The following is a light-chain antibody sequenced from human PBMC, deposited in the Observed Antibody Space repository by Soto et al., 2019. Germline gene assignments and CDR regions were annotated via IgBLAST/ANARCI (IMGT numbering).Light chain of an antibody. Sequence: DIQLTQSPSSLSASVGDRVTITCRASQTMSIYLNWYQQRPGKAPKLLIYAASSLQNGVPARFSGSGSGTEFSLTISSLQPEDFAIYYCQQYDLWPPYTFGPGTMVDIK. CDR3: QQYDLWPPYT. CDR2: AAS. V-gene: IGKV1-39*01. CDR1: QTMSIY. J-gene: IGKJ2*01.